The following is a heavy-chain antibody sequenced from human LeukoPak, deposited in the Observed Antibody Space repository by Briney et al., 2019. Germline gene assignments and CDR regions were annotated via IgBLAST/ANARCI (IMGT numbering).Heavy chain of an antibody. CDR1: GGSISSYY. V-gene: IGHV4-59*08. CDR3: ARQILPDAFDI. J-gene: IGHJ3*02. Sequence: SETLSLTCTVSGGSISSYYWSWIRQPPGKGLEWIGYIYYSGSTNYNPSLKSRVTISVDTSKNQFSLKLSSVTAADTAVYYCARQILPDAFDIWGQGTMVTVSS. CDR2: IYYSGST.